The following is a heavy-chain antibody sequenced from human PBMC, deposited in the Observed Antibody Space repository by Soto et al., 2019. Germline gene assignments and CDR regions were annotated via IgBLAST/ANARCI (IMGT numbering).Heavy chain of an antibody. J-gene: IGHJ1*01. CDR1: GFSFSTYW. Sequence: GGSLRLSCTASGFSFSTYWLSWLRQAPGKGLEWVARINEDGAAKYYPGSVKGRFTISRENAKNSLYLQMNSLRAGDTAVYYCARVRDSSGYYSDWGQGTLVTVSS. D-gene: IGHD3-22*01. CDR3: ARVRDSSGYYSD. CDR2: INEDGAAK. V-gene: IGHV3-7*01.